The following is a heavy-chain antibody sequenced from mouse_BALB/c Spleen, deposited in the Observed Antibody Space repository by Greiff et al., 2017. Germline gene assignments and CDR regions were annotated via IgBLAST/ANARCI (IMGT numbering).Heavy chain of an antibody. J-gene: IGHJ4*01. CDR2: IWAGGST. D-gene: IGHD1-2*01. V-gene: IGHV2-9*02. CDR3: ARHYGYDYAMDY. CDR1: GFSLTSYG. Sequence: VKLVESGPGLVAPSQSLSITCTVSGFSLTSYGVHWVRQPPGKGLEWLGVIWAGGSTNYNSALMSRLSISKDNSKSQVFLKMNSLQTDDTAMYYCARHYGYDYAMDYWGQGTSVTVSS.